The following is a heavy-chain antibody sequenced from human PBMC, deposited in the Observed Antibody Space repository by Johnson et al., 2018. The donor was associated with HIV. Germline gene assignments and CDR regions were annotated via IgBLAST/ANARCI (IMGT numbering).Heavy chain of an antibody. D-gene: IGHD1-1*01. CDR1: GFTFSDSY. Sequence: QVQLVESGGGWVKPGGSLSLSCAASGFTFSDSYMNWIRQAPGKGLEWVSYISGSDGGNKYYADSVKGRFTISRDNSKNTLYLQMSSLGAEDTAVYYCARGGIIHDAFDIWGQGTMVTVSS. CDR3: ARGGIIHDAFDI. J-gene: IGHJ3*02. CDR2: ISGSDGGNK. V-gene: IGHV3-11*04.